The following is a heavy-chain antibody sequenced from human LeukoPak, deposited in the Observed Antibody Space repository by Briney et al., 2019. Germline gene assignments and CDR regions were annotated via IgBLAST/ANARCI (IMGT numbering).Heavy chain of an antibody. J-gene: IGHJ4*02. CDR1: GYSFTSCY. CDR2: GTTSGGST. V-gene: IGHV1-46*01. CDR3: GRVRTVATVGPDFDY. Sequence: GASEKVSCKASGYSFTSCYIHWVRQPPRQGLEWMGVGTTSGGSTSSAQNFQDRVTMTRDTSTKTVYMELTSLGSADTAMCYFGRVRTVATVGPDFDYWGQGTLVTVSS. D-gene: IGHD6-13*01.